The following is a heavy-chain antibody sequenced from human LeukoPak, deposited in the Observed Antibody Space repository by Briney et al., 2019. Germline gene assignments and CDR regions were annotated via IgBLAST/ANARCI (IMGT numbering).Heavy chain of an antibody. V-gene: IGHV4-34*01. CDR1: GGSFSGYY. CDR2: INHSGST. CDR3: ARRHSPYYSASGSYYTLNWFDP. J-gene: IGHJ5*02. D-gene: IGHD3-10*01. Sequence: SETLSLTCAVYGGSFSGYYWSWIRQPPGKGLEWIGEINHSGSTNYNPSLKSRVTISVDTSKNQFSLKLSSVTAADTAVYYCARRHSPYYSASGSYYTLNWFDPWGQGTLVTVSS.